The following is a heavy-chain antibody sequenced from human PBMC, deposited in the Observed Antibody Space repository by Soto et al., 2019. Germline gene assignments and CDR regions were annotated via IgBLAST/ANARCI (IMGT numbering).Heavy chain of an antibody. Sequence: EVQVLESGGGLVQPGGSLRLSCAASGFTFSSYAMSWVRQAPGKGLEWVSAISGSGGSTYYADSVKGRFTISRDNSKNTLYLQMNSLRAEDTAVYYCAKDRCGSTSCYWHHWFDPWGQGTLVTVSS. V-gene: IGHV3-23*01. D-gene: IGHD2-2*01. CDR2: ISGSGGST. CDR3: AKDRCGSTSCYWHHWFDP. J-gene: IGHJ5*02. CDR1: GFTFSSYA.